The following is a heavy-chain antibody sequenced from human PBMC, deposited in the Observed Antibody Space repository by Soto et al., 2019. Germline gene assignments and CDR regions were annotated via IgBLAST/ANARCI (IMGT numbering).Heavy chain of an antibody. CDR2: ISYDGSNK. V-gene: IGHV3-30*18. CDR1: GFTFSNYG. D-gene: IGHD6-13*01. CDR3: AKDWAPYSSSWYFCDY. J-gene: IGHJ4*02. Sequence: GGSLRLSCAASGFTFSNYGIHWVRQAPGKGLEWVALISYDGSNKYYVDSVKGRFIISRDNSKNTLYLQMNSLRAEDTAVYYCAKDWAPYSSSWYFCDYWGQGTLVTVSS.